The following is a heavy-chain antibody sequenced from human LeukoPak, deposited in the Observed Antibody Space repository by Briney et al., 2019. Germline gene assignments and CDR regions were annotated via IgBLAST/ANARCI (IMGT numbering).Heavy chain of an antibody. CDR1: GYTFTSYY. D-gene: IGHD3-22*01. Sequence: ASVKVSCKASGYTFTSYYMHWVRQAPGQGLEWMGIINPSGGSTSYAQKFQGRVTMTRDTSTSTVYMELSSLRSEDTAVYYCARQDSSGYYSVSTVDYWGQGTLVTVSS. CDR3: ARQDSSGYYSVSTVDY. J-gene: IGHJ4*02. CDR2: INPSGGST. V-gene: IGHV1-46*01.